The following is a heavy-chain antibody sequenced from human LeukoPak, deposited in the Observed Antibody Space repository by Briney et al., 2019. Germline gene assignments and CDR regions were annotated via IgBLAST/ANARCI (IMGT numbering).Heavy chain of an antibody. V-gene: IGHV1-69*05. CDR1: GGTFSSYA. J-gene: IGHJ3*02. CDR3: ARDREMATIGHGAFDI. Sequence: SVKVSCKASGGTFSSYAISWVRQAPGQGLEWMGRIIPIFGTANYAQKFQGRATITTDESTSTAYMELSSLRSEDTAVYYCARDREMATIGHGAFDIWGQGTMVTVSS. D-gene: IGHD5-24*01. CDR2: IIPIFGTA.